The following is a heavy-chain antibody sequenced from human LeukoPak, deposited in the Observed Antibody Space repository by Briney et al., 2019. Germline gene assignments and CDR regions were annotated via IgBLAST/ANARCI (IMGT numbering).Heavy chain of an antibody. CDR3: ARDLAPGIAAASLLNGMDV. CDR1: GFTFSSYG. V-gene: IGHV3-33*01. J-gene: IGHJ6*02. CDR2: IWFDGSNK. Sequence: PGGSLRLSCAASGFTFSSYGMHWVRQAPGKGLEWVAVIWFDGSNKYYADSVKGRFAVSRDNSKNTLYLQMNSLRAEDTAVYYCARDLAPGIAAASLLNGMDVWGQGTTVTVSS. D-gene: IGHD6-13*01.